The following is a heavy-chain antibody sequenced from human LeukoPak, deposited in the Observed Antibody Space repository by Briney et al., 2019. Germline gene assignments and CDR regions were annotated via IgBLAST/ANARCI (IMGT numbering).Heavy chain of an antibody. J-gene: IGHJ4*02. Sequence: ASVKVSYKASGYTFTGYYMHWVRQAPGQGFEWMGWINPNSGDTNYAQKFQGRLTITRDTSISPAHMELSRLRSDDTAVYYCAKAHPLYCSSTTCLFDYWGQGTLVTVSS. V-gene: IGHV1-2*02. D-gene: IGHD2-2*01. CDR1: GYTFTGYY. CDR2: INPNSGDT. CDR3: AKAHPLYCSSTTCLFDY.